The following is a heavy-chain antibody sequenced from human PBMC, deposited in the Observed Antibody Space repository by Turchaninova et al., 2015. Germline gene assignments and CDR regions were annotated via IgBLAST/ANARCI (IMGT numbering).Heavy chain of an antibody. Sequence: VQLVDSGGGVVQPVGSVGIACASSGVTVRKYGIYCVRQAPGKGLEWVSFIRCDGNNEYYADSVKGRFTISRDTSKNTLYLQMNSLRPEDTAVYYCAKDCGYYCFDYWGQGTLVTVSS. CDR3: AKDCGYYCFDY. J-gene: IGHJ4*02. D-gene: IGHD2-15*01. V-gene: IGHV3-30*02. CDR1: GVTVRKYG. CDR2: IRCDGNNE.